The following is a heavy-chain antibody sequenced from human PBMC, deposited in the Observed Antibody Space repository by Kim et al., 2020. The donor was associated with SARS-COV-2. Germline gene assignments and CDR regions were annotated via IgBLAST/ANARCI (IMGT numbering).Heavy chain of an antibody. J-gene: IGHJ4*02. CDR2: IYYSGST. Sequence: SETLSLTCTVSGGSISSYYWSWIRQPPGKGLEWIWYIYYSGSTNYNPSLKSRVTISVDTSKNQFSLKLSSVTAADTAVYYCARGIPRTRYCSGGSCSTYYFDYWGQGTLVTVSS. V-gene: IGHV4-59*01. CDR1: GGSISSYY. D-gene: IGHD2-15*01. CDR3: ARGIPRTRYCSGGSCSTYYFDY.